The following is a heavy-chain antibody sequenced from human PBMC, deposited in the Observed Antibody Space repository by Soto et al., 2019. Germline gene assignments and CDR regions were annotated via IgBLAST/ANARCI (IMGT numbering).Heavy chain of an antibody. Sequence: PGWSLRLSCAASGFTFSDYYMSWIRQAPGKGVEWVSYISSSGSTIYYADSVKGRFTSSRDNAKNSLYLQMNSLRAEDTAVYYCARPVESFDWLLPFKVWGQGTLVTVSS. V-gene: IGHV3-11*01. CDR1: GFTFSDYY. CDR3: ARPVESFDWLLPFKV. J-gene: IGHJ4*02. D-gene: IGHD3-9*01. CDR2: ISSSGSTI.